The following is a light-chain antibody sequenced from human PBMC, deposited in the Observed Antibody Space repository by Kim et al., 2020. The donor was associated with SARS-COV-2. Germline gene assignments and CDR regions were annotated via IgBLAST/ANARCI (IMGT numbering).Light chain of an antibody. J-gene: IGLJ1*01. Sequence: GQSITLSCTVTSSVVGAYYYVSLYQHPGKAPKLMIYDVSKRPSGVSNRFSGSKSGNTASLTISGLQTEDEADYYCSSYTSSSTLYVFGTGTKVTVL. V-gene: IGLV2-14*04. CDR3: SSYTSSSTLYV. CDR1: SSVVGAYYY. CDR2: DVS.